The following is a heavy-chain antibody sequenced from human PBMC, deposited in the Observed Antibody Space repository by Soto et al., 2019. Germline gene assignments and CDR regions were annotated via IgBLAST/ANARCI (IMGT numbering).Heavy chain of an antibody. CDR1: SGSISSYY. V-gene: IGHV4-59*01. CDR2: IFDSGST. CDR3: ARGQFYGSGNYLDY. D-gene: IGHD3-10*01. Sequence: PSETLSLTCTVSSGSISSYYWSWIRQPPGKGLEWIGYIFDSGSTNYNPSLKSRVTISVDTSKNQFSLKLSSVTAADTAVYYCARGQFYGSGNYLDYWGQGTLVTVSS. J-gene: IGHJ4*02.